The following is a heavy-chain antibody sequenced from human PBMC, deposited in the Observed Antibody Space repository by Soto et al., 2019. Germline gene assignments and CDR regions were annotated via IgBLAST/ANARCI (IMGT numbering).Heavy chain of an antibody. J-gene: IGHJ5*02. CDR1: VFTFSNSG. CDR2: IWYDGSNK. Sequence: VGSLRLSCASSVFTFSNSGMHWVRQSPGKGLEWVAIIWYDGSNKYYVDSVKGRFTISRDNSKNTLYLQMNSLRAEDTAVYYFAKDRSKRRIEMGRGVWFDPLGQRTPVNVS. CDR3: AKDRSKRRIEMGRGVWFDP. V-gene: IGHV3-33*06. D-gene: IGHD3-10*01.